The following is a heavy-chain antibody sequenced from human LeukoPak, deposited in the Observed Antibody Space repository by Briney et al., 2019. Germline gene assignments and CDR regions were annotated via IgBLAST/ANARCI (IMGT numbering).Heavy chain of an antibody. J-gene: IGHJ5*02. CDR2: ISYDGNNK. CDR3: AREGLELQTLSWFDP. V-gene: IGHV3-30-3*01. D-gene: IGHD1-7*01. CDR1: GFTFSSYA. Sequence: GGSLRLSCAASGFTFSSYAMHWVRQAPGKGLEWVAVISYDGNNKYYADSVKGRFTISRDNSKNTLYLRMNSLRAEDTAVYYCAREGLELQTLSWFDPWGQGTLVTVSS.